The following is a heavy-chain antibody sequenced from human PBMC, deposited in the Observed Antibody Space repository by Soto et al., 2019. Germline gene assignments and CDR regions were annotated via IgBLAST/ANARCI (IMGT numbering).Heavy chain of an antibody. V-gene: IGHV4-31*03. CDR1: GGSISNGDYY. D-gene: IGHD6-13*01. CDR3: ARIKGGAAGNFDY. J-gene: IGHJ4*02. CDR2: IYYSGST. Sequence: SETLSLTCTVSGGSISNGDYYWTWIRQHPVKGLEWVGYIYYSGSTYSNPSLKSRVTISVATSKNQFSLRLSSVTAADTAVYYCARIKGGAAGNFDYWGRGALVTVSS.